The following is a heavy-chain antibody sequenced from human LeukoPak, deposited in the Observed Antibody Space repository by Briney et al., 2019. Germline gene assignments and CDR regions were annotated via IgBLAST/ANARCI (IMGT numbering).Heavy chain of an antibody. D-gene: IGHD2-15*01. CDR2: ISVSGGST. CDR1: GFTFSSYW. J-gene: IGHJ4*02. V-gene: IGHV3-23*01. Sequence: GGSLRLSCAASGFTFSSYWMSWVRQAPGRGLEWVSSISVSGGSTYYADSVKGRFTISRDNSHNTLFLQMNTLRAEDTAVYYCANFGGCSDGSCYSIPGYWGQGTLVTVSS. CDR3: ANFGGCSDGSCYSIPGY.